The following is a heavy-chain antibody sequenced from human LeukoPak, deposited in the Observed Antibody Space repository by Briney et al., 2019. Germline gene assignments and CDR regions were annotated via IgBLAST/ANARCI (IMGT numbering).Heavy chain of an antibody. J-gene: IGHJ4*02. CDR3: ARGINTLDY. V-gene: IGHV3-7*05. CDR1: GFTFSSYW. Sequence: GVSLKISCAASGFTFSSYWMSWVRQAPGKGLEWVANIKQDGSEKYYVDSVKGRFTISRDNAKSSLYLQVNSLRAEDTAVYYCARGINTLDYWGQGTLVTVSS. CDR2: IKQDGSEK. D-gene: IGHD2-15*01.